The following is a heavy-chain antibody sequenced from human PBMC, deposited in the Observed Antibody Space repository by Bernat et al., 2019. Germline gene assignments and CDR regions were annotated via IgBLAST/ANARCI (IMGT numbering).Heavy chain of an antibody. CDR1: GFTFSSYA. D-gene: IGHD6-6*01. Sequence: VQLLESGGGLVQPGGSLRLSCAASGFTFSSYAMSWVRQAPGKGLEWVSGISGSGGRTYYADSVKGRFTISRDNSKNTLYLQMNSLRAEDTALYYCAKATRYSSSSPVDYWGQGTLVTVSS. CDR2: ISGSGGRT. CDR3: AKATRYSSSSPVDY. J-gene: IGHJ4*02. V-gene: IGHV3-23*01.